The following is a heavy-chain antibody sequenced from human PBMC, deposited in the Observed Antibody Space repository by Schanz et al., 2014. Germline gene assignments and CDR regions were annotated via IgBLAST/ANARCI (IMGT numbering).Heavy chain of an antibody. CDR3: ARHSGYYYYYGMDV. V-gene: IGHV4-39*01. CDR1: GGSISSDSSY. J-gene: IGHJ6*02. CDR2: IYYSGST. Sequence: QVQLQESGPGLVKPSATLSLTCTVSGGSISSDSSYWGWIRQPPGKGLEWIGSIYYSGSTYYNPSLKIGAPIPVDTSKNHSSLKLSSVTAADTAVYYCARHSGYYYYYGMDVWGQGTTVTVSS.